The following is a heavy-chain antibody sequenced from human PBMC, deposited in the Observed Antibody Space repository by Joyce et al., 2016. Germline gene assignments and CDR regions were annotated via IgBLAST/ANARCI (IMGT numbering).Heavy chain of an antibody. V-gene: IGHV5-10-1*03. J-gene: IGHJ4*02. CDR3: ARLRRDGYGANLPLDY. D-gene: IGHD5-24*01. CDR1: GYSFVSYW. Sequence: EVQLVQSGAEVKKPGESLRISCKGSGYSFVSYWFSWVRQMPGKGLEWMGRIYPSDAYTNYSPSLQVHVTISAYNSSSTAYLQWSSRKAPDTAMYYCARLRRDGYGANLPLDYWGQGTLVTVSS. CDR2: IYPSDAYT.